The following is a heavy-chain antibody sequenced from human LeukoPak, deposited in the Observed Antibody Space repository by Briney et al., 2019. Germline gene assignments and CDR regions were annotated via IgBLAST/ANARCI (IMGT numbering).Heavy chain of an antibody. CDR2: IYSGGST. V-gene: IGHV3-66*01. CDR1: GFTVSSNY. Sequence: GGSLRLSCAASGFTVSSNYMSWVRQAPGKGLEWVSVIYSGGSTYYADSVKGRFTISRDNSKNTLYLQMNSLRAEDTAVYYCARKGYYYYGMDVWGQGTTVTVSS. J-gene: IGHJ6*02. CDR3: ARKGYYYYGMDV.